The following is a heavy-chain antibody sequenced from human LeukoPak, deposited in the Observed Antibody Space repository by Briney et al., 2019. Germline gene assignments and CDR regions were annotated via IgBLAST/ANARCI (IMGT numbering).Heavy chain of an antibody. V-gene: IGHV4-4*09. D-gene: IGHD2-15*01. CDR3: ARGRGLGYCSGGSCLYYFDY. CDR1: GGSISSYY. Sequence: SETLSLTCTVSGGSISSYYWSWIRQPPGKGLEWIGYIYTSGSTNYNPSLKSRVTISLDTSKNQFSLNLSSVTAADTAVYYCARGRGLGYCSGGSCLYYFDYWGQGTLVTVSS. CDR2: IYTSGST. J-gene: IGHJ4*02.